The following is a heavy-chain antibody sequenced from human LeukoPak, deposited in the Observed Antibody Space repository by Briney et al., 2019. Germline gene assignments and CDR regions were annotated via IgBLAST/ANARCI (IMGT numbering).Heavy chain of an antibody. Sequence: GESLKISCHGSGYTFTSYWIAWVRQMPEEGLGWMGIIYPGDSDNRYSPSFQGQATISADKSISTAFLQWSSLKASDSAMYYCASLRSYSDAFDIWGQGTMVTVSS. V-gene: IGHV5-51*01. CDR3: ASLRSYSDAFDI. D-gene: IGHD2-21*01. CDR1: GYTFTSYW. J-gene: IGHJ3*02. CDR2: IYPGDSDN.